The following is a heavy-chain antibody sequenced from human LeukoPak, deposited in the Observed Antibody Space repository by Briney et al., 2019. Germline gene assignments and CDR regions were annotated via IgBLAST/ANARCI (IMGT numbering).Heavy chain of an antibody. Sequence: GGSLRLSCAASGFTFSTYAMHWVRQAPGKGLEWVAVISYDGSSKCYADSVKGRFTISRDNSKNTLYLQMNSLRAEDTAVYYCARDSEYSSSSEYYYMDVWGKGTTVTVSS. V-gene: IGHV3-30*04. J-gene: IGHJ6*03. CDR2: ISYDGSSK. CDR3: ARDSEYSSSSEYYYMDV. CDR1: GFTFSTYA. D-gene: IGHD6-6*01.